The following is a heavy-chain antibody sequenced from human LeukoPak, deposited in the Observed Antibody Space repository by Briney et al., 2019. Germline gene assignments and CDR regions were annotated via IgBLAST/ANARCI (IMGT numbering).Heavy chain of an antibody. CDR3: ARGASGIGGIRFDP. CDR1: GFTFSTYE. CDR2: MSSSGITI. V-gene: IGHV3-48*03. J-gene: IGHJ5*02. Sequence: PGRSLRLSCAASGFTFSTYETKWVSQAPGNGLEWISYMSSSGITIYYADSVKGRFTISRDNAKNSLYLQMNSLRAEDTAVYYCARGASGIGGIRFDPWGQGTLVTVSS. D-gene: IGHD3-10*01.